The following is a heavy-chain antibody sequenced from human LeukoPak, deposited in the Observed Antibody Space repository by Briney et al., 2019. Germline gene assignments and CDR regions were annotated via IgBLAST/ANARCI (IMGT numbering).Heavy chain of an antibody. Sequence: PGRSLRLSCAASGFTFSSFGMHWVRQAPGKRLEWVAIIWYDGSNKYYADSVKGRFTISRDNSKNTLYLQMNSLRDEDTAVYYCARDHYDSAEFDYWGQGTLVTVSS. CDR2: IWYDGSNK. V-gene: IGHV3-33*01. CDR3: ARDHYDSAEFDY. D-gene: IGHD3-22*01. J-gene: IGHJ4*02. CDR1: GFTFSSFG.